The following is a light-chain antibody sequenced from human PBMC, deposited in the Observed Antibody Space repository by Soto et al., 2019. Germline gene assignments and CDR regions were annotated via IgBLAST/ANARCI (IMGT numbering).Light chain of an antibody. CDR3: AAWDDSLNVYV. V-gene: IGLV1-44*01. J-gene: IGLJ1*01. Sequence: QPVLTQPPSASGTPGQRVIISCSGSSSNIGGNTVNWYQQLPGTAPTLLVYYNNQRPSGVPDRFSGSKSGTSASLAISGLQSEDEADYYCAAWDDSLNVYVFGSGTKLTVL. CDR1: SSNIGGNT. CDR2: YNN.